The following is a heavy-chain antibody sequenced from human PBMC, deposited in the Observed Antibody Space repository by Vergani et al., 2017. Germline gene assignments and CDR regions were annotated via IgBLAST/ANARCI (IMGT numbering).Heavy chain of an antibody. CDR1: GGTFSSYA. Sequence: QVQLVQSGAEVKKPGSSVKVSCKASGGTFSSYAISWVRQAPGQGLEWMGGIIPIFGTSNYAQKFQGRVTITADESTSTAYLELSSLRSEDTAVYYCAGESPRRSCCCGSCAHADYWGRGTLVTVSS. D-gene: IGHD2-15*01. CDR3: AGESPRRSCCCGSCAHADY. V-gene: IGHV1-69*01. J-gene: IGHJ4*02. CDR2: IIPIFGTS.